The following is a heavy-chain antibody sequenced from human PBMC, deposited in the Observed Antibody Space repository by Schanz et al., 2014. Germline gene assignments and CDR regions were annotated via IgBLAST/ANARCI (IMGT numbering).Heavy chain of an antibody. V-gene: IGHV3-23*04. J-gene: IGHJ3*02. CDR3: ARKMKLGVYGGKGHDSLDI. CDR1: GFTFSAYA. Sequence: EVQLAESGGGLVQPGGSLRLSCAASGFTFSAYAMTWVRQIPGKGLEWVSAISGSGGSTYYADSVKGRFTISRDSSKNTLYLQMNSLRAEDTAVYYCARKMKLGVYGGKGHDSLDIWGQGTMVTVSS. CDR2: ISGSGGST. D-gene: IGHD4-17*01.